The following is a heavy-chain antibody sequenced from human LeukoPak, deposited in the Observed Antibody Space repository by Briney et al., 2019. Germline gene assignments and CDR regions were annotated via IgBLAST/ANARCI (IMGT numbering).Heavy chain of an antibody. J-gene: IGHJ3*02. CDR3: ARVCSGGSCYGAFDI. Sequence: ASVKVSCKASGYTFTGYYMHWVRQAPGQGLEWMGWINPNSGGTNYAQKFQGRVTMTRDTSISTAYMELSRLRSDDTAVYYCARVCSGGSCYGAFDIWGQGTMVTVSS. D-gene: IGHD2-15*01. V-gene: IGHV1-2*02. CDR2: INPNSGGT. CDR1: GYTFTGYY.